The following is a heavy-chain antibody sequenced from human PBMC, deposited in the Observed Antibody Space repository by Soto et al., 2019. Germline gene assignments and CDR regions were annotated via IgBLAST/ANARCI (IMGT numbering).Heavy chain of an antibody. CDR1: GDSVTSNHL. D-gene: IGHD4-17*01. CDR3: ARHVDFADYIRWFDP. CDR2: IYYSGRT. J-gene: IGHJ5*02. Sequence: QLQLQESGPGLVKPSETLALTCAVSGDSVTSNHLWGWIRQFPGKGLQWIGSIYYSGRTHYNPSLESPVTITGVTSKNQFSLKLTSVTSADTAVYYCARHVDFADYIRWFDPWGQGTLVTVSS. V-gene: IGHV4-39*01.